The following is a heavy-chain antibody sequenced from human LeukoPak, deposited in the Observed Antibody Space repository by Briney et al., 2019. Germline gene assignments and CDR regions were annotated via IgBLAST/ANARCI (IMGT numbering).Heavy chain of an antibody. CDR1: GGSFSGYY. J-gene: IGHJ6*02. Sequence: KPSETLSLTCAVYGGSFSGYYWSWIRQPPGKGLEWIGEINHSGSTNYNPSLKSRVTISVDTSKNQFSLKLSSVTAADTAVYYCARVRITMVRGGPLHYYYGMDVWGQGTTVTVSS. D-gene: IGHD3-10*01. CDR2: INHSGST. CDR3: ARVRITMVRGGPLHYYYGMDV. V-gene: IGHV4-34*01.